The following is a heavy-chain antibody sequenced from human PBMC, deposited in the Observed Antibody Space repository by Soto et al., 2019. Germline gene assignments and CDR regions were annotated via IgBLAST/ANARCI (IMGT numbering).Heavy chain of an antibody. CDR2: ISAYDGDT. J-gene: IGHJ6*02. D-gene: IGHD6-19*01. CDR1: GHRLTSYC. CDR3: ARDAAVAGNSYGLDV. V-gene: IGHV1-18*04. Sequence: DSVKVSCKGSGHRLTSYCFSWVRQAPGQGLEWMGWISAYDGDTKYVQSLQGRVTLTTDTSTNTAFMELRSLRSDDTAAYFCARDAAVAGNSYGLDVWGQGTTVTVSS.